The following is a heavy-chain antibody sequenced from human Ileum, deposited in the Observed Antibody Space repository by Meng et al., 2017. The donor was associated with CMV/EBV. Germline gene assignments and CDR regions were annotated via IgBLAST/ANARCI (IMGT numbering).Heavy chain of an antibody. CDR2: SNGANGNK. CDR3: ARIESGAHFDS. Sequence: SCNASGYTFTSFARHGVRQAPGQGLEWMGWSNGANGNKIYSQKFQDRVTFNRDTSANTAYMEMRSLRSEDTAVYDCARIESGAHFDSWGQGTLVTVSS. CDR1: GYTFTSFA. J-gene: IGHJ4*02. D-gene: IGHD4-17*01. V-gene: IGHV1-3*01.